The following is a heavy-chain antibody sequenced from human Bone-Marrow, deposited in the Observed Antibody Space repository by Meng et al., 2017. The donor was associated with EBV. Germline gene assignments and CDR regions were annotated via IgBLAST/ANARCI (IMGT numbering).Heavy chain of an antibody. Sequence: QVQLVESGGGVVQPGRSLRLSCAASGFTFSSYGMHWVRQAPGKGLEWVAVISYDGSNKYYADSVKGRFTISRDNSKNTLYLQMNSLRAEDTAVYYCAKDGGDYGHVSDYLGQGTLGTVDS. CDR2: ISYDGSNK. D-gene: IGHD4-17*01. CDR1: GFTFSSYG. J-gene: IGHJ4*02. V-gene: IGHV3-30*18. CDR3: AKDGGDYGHVSDY.